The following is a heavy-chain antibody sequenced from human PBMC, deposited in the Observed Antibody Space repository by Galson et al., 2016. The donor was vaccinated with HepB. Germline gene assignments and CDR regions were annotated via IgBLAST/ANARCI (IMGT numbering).Heavy chain of an antibody. CDR1: GDSISNGHW. J-gene: IGHJ2*01. D-gene: IGHD2-21*02. Sequence: ETLSLTCAVSGDSISNGHWRSWVRPPPGEGLEWIGEIHHSGSTNSNPSRKSRVTISVNNSKKQFSLNLRQVPAADTAVYYCARVGLRWYFDVWGRGTLVTVSS. CDR2: IHHSGST. CDR3: ARVGLRWYFDV. V-gene: IGHV4-4*02.